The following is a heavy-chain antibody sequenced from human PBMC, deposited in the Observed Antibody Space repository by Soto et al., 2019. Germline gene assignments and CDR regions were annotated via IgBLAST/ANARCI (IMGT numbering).Heavy chain of an antibody. CDR2: IYYSGST. Sequence: QVQLQESGPGLVKPSQTLSLTCTVSGGSISSGGYDWSWIRQHPGKGLEWIGYIYYSGSTYYNPSLKSRVTISVDTSKNQFSLKLSSVTAANTAVYYCAKTGPWSYLSLDYWGQGTLVTVSS. CDR1: GGSISSGGYD. CDR3: AKTGPWSYLSLDY. J-gene: IGHJ4*02. V-gene: IGHV4-31*03. D-gene: IGHD1-26*01.